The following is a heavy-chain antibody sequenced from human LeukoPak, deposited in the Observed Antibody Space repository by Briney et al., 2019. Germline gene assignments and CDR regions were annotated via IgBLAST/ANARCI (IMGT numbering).Heavy chain of an antibody. Sequence: PGVYLRLSCVASGFTFTSFYMSWVRQAPGKGLEWVTNINLDGSEQYYVDSVKGRFTISRDNAKNSLYLQMNSLWAEDTAVYYCAREVAVGIGAYNFWGQGTLVTVSS. J-gene: IGHJ4*02. CDR1: GFTFTSFY. CDR2: INLDGSEQ. D-gene: IGHD6-13*01. CDR3: AREVAVGIGAYNF. V-gene: IGHV3-7*01.